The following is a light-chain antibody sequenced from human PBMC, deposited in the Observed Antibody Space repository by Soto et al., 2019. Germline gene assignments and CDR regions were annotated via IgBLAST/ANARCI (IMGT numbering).Light chain of an antibody. Sequence: QSALTQPASVSGSPGQSITISCTGTSSDVGGYNYVSWYQQHPGKAPKLMIYDVSNRPSGVSNRFSGSKSGNTASLTISGLQAEDEADYTEKVFGTGTKSPS. CDR2: DVS. CDR3: KV. J-gene: IGLJ1*01. CDR1: SSDVGGYNY. V-gene: IGLV2-14*01.